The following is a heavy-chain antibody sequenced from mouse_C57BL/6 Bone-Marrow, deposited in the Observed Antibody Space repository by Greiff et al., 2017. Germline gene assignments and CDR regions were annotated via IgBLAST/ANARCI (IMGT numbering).Heavy chain of an antibody. J-gene: IGHJ2*01. Sequence: EVMLVESGEGLVKPGGSLKLSCAASGFTFSSYAMSWVRQTPEKRLEWVAYISSGGDYIYYADTVKGRFTISRDNDRNTLYLQMSSLKSEDTAMYYCTRGHYGSSFDYWGQGTTLTVSS. CDR3: TRGHYGSSFDY. D-gene: IGHD1-1*01. V-gene: IGHV5-9-1*02. CDR1: GFTFSSYA. CDR2: ISSGGDYI.